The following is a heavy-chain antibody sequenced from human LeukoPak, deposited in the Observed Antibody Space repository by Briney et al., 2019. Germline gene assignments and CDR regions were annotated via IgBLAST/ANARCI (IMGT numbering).Heavy chain of an antibody. V-gene: IGHV3-21*01. D-gene: IGHD2-15*01. J-gene: IGHJ4*02. CDR3: ARVEAVAATHDDY. CDR1: GFTCSSYD. Sequence: GGSLRLSGAASGFTCSSYDMSWVRQAPGKGLEWVSSISSSSSYIYYADSVKGRFAISRDNAKNSLYLQMNSLRAEDTAVYYCARVEAVAATHDDYWGQGTLVTVSS. CDR2: ISSSSSYI.